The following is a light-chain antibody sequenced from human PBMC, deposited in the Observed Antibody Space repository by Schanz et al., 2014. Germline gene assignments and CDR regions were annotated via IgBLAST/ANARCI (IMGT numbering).Light chain of an antibody. CDR1: NIESKS. Sequence: SYELTQPPSVSVAPGQTARIPCGGTNIESKSVHWYQQKPGQAPVLVVHDDSDRPSGIPERLSGSNSGNTATLTISRVEAGDEADYYCQVWDTSSDHWVFGGGTKVTVL. CDR3: QVWDTSSDHWV. V-gene: IGLV3-21*02. CDR2: DDS. J-gene: IGLJ3*02.